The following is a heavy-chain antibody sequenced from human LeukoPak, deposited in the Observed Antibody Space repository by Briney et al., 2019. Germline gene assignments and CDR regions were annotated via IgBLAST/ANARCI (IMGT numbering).Heavy chain of an antibody. CDR1: GFTFSSYS. D-gene: IGHD3-10*01. Sequence: PGGSLRLSCAASGFTFSSYSMNWVRQAPGKGLEWVAVISYDGSDKYYADSVKGRFTISRDSSKNTLYLQMNSLRAEDTAMYYCAKDASTLFGELLYYFDYWGQGTLVTVSS. J-gene: IGHJ4*02. V-gene: IGHV3-30*18. CDR2: ISYDGSDK. CDR3: AKDASTLFGELLYYFDY.